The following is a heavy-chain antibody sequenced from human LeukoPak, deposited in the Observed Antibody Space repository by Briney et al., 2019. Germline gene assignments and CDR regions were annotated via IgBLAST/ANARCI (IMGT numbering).Heavy chain of an antibody. J-gene: IGHJ5*02. D-gene: IGHD4-23*01. V-gene: IGHV1-18*01. CDR1: GYTFTSYG. CDR3: ARDAIRWSRDNWFDP. Sequence: ASVKVSCKASGYTFTSYGISWVRQAPGQGLEWMGWISAYNGNTNYAQKLQGRVTTTTDTSTSTAYMELRSLRSDDTAVYYCARDAIRWSRDNWFDPWGQGTLVTVSS. CDR2: ISAYNGNT.